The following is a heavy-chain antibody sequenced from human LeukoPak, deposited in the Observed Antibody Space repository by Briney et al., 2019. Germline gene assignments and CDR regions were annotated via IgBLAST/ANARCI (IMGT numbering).Heavy chain of an antibody. CDR3: ARVKAEGARGLDSPPYYYYGMDV. V-gene: IGHV3-21*01. J-gene: IGHJ6*02. CDR2: ISSSSSYI. CDR1: GFTFSSYA. D-gene: IGHD3-22*01. Sequence: GGSLRLSCAASGFTFSSYAMGWVRQAPGKGLEWVSSISSSSSYIYYADSVKGRFTISRDNAKNSLYLQMNSPRAEDTAVYYCARVKAEGARGLDSPPYYYYGMDVWGQGTTVTVPS.